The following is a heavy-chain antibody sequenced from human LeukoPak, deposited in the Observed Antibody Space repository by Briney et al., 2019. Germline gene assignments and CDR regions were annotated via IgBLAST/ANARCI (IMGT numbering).Heavy chain of an antibody. CDR3: AKDHGGSSWSVPGLFDY. V-gene: IGHV3-7*01. CDR1: GFTFSSYW. J-gene: IGHJ4*02. CDR2: IKQDGSEK. D-gene: IGHD6-13*01. Sequence: GGSLRLSCAASGFTFSSYWMSWVRQAPGKGLEWVANIKQDGSEKYYVDSVKGRFTISRDNSKNTVYMQMNSLRAEDTAVYYCAKDHGGSSWSVPGLFDYWGQGTLVTVSS.